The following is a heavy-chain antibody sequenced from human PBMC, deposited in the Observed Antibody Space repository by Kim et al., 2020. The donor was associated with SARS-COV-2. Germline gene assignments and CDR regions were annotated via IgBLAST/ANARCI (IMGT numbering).Heavy chain of an antibody. D-gene: IGHD4-17*01. V-gene: IGHV3-7*01. CDR1: GFTFSRYW. CDR2: IKQDGREK. Sequence: GGSLRLSCAASGFTFSRYWMSWVRQAPGKGLQWVANIKQDGREKYYVDSVKGRFTISRDNAKNSLYLQMNSLRAEDTAVYYCARVPFQTTDDYGDFSGHWGQGTLVTVSS. CDR3: ARVPFQTTDDYGDFSGH. J-gene: IGHJ4*02.